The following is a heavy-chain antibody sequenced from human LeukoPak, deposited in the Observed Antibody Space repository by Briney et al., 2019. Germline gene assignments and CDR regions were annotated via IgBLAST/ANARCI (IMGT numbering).Heavy chain of an antibody. Sequence: PVKVSCKASGGTFSSYAISWVRQAPGQGLEWMGGIIPIFGTANYAQKFQGRVTITADESTSTAYMELSSLRSEDTAVYYCASTTLGYCTNGVCYSEAAFDIWGQGTMVTVSS. J-gene: IGHJ3*02. CDR1: GGTFSSYA. CDR3: ASTTLGYCTNGVCYSEAAFDI. CDR2: IIPIFGTA. D-gene: IGHD2-8*01. V-gene: IGHV1-69*13.